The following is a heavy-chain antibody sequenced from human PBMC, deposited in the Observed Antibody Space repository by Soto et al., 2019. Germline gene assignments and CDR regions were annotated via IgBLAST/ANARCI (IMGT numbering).Heavy chain of an antibody. Sequence: AGGSLRLSCAASGFTFSSYWMHWVRQAPGKGLVWVSRINSDGSDTIYAGSVKGRFTVSRDNAKNTLYLQMNSLRTEDTAMYYCARDQSVRGPTTLFDPWGQGTLVTVSS. D-gene: IGHD1-1*01. V-gene: IGHV3-74*01. J-gene: IGHJ5*02. CDR3: ARDQSVRGPTTLFDP. CDR1: GFTFSSYW. CDR2: INSDGSDT.